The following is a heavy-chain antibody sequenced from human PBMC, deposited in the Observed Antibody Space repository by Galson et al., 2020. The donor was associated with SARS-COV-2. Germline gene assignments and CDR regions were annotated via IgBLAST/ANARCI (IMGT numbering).Heavy chain of an antibody. Sequence: GGSLRLSCAASGLTLSSYWMTWVRQAPGKGPEWVANIKQDGSERYYVDSVNGRFTISRDNAKNSLYLEINNLRVEDTAMYYCARGGADSAWYWIYWGQGTLVTVSS. J-gene: IGHJ4*02. CDR2: IKQDGSER. CDR3: ARGGADSAWYWIY. CDR1: GLTLSSYW. V-gene: IGHV3-7*01. D-gene: IGHD6-19*01.